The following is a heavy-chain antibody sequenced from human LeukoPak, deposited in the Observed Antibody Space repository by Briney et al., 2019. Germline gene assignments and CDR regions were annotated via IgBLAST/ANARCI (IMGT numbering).Heavy chain of an antibody. CDR3: ARHGSSSWYAYYYYMDV. CDR2: IYYSGST. J-gene: IGHJ6*03. V-gene: IGHV4-39*01. Sequence: SETLSLTCTVSGGSISGSTYHWGWLRQPPGKELEWIGSIYYSGSTYYNPSLKSRVTIFVDTSENQFSLKLTSLTAADTAVYYCARHGSSSWYAYYYYMDVWGKGTTVTISS. D-gene: IGHD6-13*01. CDR1: GGSISGSTYH.